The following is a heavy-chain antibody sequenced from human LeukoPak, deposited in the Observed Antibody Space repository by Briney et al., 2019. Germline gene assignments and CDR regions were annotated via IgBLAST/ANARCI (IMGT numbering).Heavy chain of an antibody. J-gene: IGHJ3*02. CDR2: ISGSGGST. Sequence: GGSLRLSCAASGFTFSSYAISWVRQAPAKGLEWVSSISGSGGSTYHADSVKGRFTVSRDNSKNTVYLQVNSLRAEDTAVYFCAKRYVSQYFDAFDIWGQGTMVTVSS. CDR3: AKRYVSQYFDAFDI. D-gene: IGHD3-9*01. CDR1: GFTFSSYA. V-gene: IGHV3-23*01.